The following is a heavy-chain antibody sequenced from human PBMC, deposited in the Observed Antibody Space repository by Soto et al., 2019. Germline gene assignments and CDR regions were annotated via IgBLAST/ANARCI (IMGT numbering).Heavy chain of an antibody. CDR1: GYSISSGYY. Sequence: SETLSLTCAVSGYSISSGYYWGWIRQPPGKGLEWIGSIYHSGSTYYNPSLKGRVTISVDTSKNQFSLKLSSVTAADTAVYYCARVRDWNYYLFDYWGQGTLVTVS. CDR2: IYHSGST. CDR3: ARVRDWNYYLFDY. V-gene: IGHV4-38-2*01. J-gene: IGHJ4*02. D-gene: IGHD1-7*01.